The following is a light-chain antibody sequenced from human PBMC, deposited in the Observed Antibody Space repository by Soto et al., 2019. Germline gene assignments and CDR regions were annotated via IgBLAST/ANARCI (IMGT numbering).Light chain of an antibody. CDR1: QSVSSW. V-gene: IGKV1-5*01. CDR2: GAS. CDR3: QQYNSYPDT. Sequence: DIQMTQSPSTLSASVGDRVTITCRASQSVSSWLAWYLQKPGKAPKLLIYGASSLEGGVPSRFSGRGSGTEFTLTISSLQPDDFGTYYCQQYNSYPDTFGQGTRLEI. J-gene: IGKJ5*01.